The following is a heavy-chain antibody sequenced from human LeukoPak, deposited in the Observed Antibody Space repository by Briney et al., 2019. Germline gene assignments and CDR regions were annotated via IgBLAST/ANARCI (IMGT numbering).Heavy chain of an antibody. CDR2: IYISGST. D-gene: IGHD1-7*01. Sequence: SETLSLTCTVSGGSISSYYWSWIRQPAGKGLEWIGLIYISGSTRYDPSLKSRVTMSVDTSKNQFSLKLSSVTAADTAVYYCARDPGARNYFDPWGQGTLVTVS. CDR1: GGSISSYY. J-gene: IGHJ5*02. V-gene: IGHV4-4*07. CDR3: ARDPGARNYFDP.